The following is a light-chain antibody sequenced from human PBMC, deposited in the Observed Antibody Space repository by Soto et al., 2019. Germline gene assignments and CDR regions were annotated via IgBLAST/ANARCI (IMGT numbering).Light chain of an antibody. Sequence: EIQMTQSPSTLSASAGDRATLSCRASQSVRSSLAWYQQKPGKAPKLLIYKASSVESGAPSSCSGSGSGTDFTLTISSLQPEDVATYYCQQSYSTLWTFGQGTKVDIK. CDR2: KAS. J-gene: IGKJ1*01. CDR3: QQSYSTLWT. CDR1: QSVRSS. V-gene: IGKV1-5*03.